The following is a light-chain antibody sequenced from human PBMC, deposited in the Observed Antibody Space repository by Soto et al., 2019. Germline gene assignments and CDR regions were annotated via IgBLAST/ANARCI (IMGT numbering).Light chain of an antibody. J-gene: IGKJ1*01. CDR2: TAS. V-gene: IGKV3-15*01. CDR3: QQYSNWPRT. Sequence: EIVITQSPATLSVSPCEIATLSCGGSQSVSDYLAWYQQTPGQPPSLLIYTASTWATGIPARFSGSGSGTEFSLTISSMQSEDFAVYYCQQYSNWPRTFGRGTRVEIK. CDR1: QSVSDY.